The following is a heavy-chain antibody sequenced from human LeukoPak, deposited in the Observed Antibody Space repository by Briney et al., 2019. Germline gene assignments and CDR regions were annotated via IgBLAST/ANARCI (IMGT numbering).Heavy chain of an antibody. CDR2: IYTSGST. D-gene: IGHD3-3*01. J-gene: IGHJ6*02. CDR3: ARAKSEWSLYGMDV. Sequence: PSETLSLTCTVSGGSISSGSYYWSWIRQPAGKGLEWIGRIYTSGSTNYNPSLKSRVTISVDTSKNQFSLKLSSVTAADTAVYYCARAKSEWSLYGMDVWGQGTTVTVSS. V-gene: IGHV4-61*02. CDR1: GGSISSGSYY.